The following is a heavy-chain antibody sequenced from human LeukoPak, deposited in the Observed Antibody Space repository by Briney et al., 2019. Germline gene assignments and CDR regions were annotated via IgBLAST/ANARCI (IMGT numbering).Heavy chain of an antibody. J-gene: IGHJ5*02. Sequence: SVKVSCKASGGTFSSYAISWVRQAPGQGLEWMGGIIPIFGTANYAQKFQGRVTLTADESTSTAYMELSSLRSEDTAVYYCAREEKYYYGSGSYYKAWGQGTLVTVSS. CDR1: GGTFSSYA. CDR3: AREEKYYYGSGSYYKA. CDR2: IIPIFGTA. V-gene: IGHV1-69*13. D-gene: IGHD3-10*01.